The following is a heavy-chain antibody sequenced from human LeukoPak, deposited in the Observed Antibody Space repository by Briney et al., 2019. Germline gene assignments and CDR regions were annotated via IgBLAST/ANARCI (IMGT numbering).Heavy chain of an antibody. CDR1: GDSISGNRVA. CDR2: TYYRSKWYN. Sequence: SQTLSLTCAISGDSISGNRVAWNWIRQSPSRGLEWLGRTYYRSKWYNDYTVSVKGRITINPDTSKNQFSLKLSSVTAADTAVYYCARGSKFLEWLSPYFFDYWGQGTLVTVSS. J-gene: IGHJ4*02. D-gene: IGHD3-3*01. V-gene: IGHV6-1*01. CDR3: ARGSKFLEWLSPYFFDY.